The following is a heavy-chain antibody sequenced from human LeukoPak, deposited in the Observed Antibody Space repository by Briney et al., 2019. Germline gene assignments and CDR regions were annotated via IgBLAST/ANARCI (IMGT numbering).Heavy chain of an antibody. D-gene: IGHD3-10*01. Sequence: GGSLRLSCAASGFTFSSYSMNWVRQAPGKGLEWVSSISGSSYYIYYADSVKGRFTISRDDSKNTLYLQINSLRAEDTPVYYCARGSYGSGRTPHYAMDVWGQGTTVTVSS. V-gene: IGHV3-21*04. CDR2: ISGSSYYI. CDR3: ARGSYGSGRTPHYAMDV. J-gene: IGHJ6*02. CDR1: GFTFSSYS.